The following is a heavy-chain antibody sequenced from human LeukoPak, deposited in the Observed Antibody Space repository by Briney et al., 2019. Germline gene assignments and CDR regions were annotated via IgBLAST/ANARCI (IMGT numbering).Heavy chain of an antibody. V-gene: IGHV3-7*01. CDR3: AKDRGYSPCPYT. D-gene: IGHD5-18*01. CDR1: GFTFSSHW. Sequence: GGSLRLSCAASGFTFSSHWMSWVRQAPGKGPEWVANIKQDGSEKYYVDSVKGRFTISRDNAKNSLYLQMNSLRAEDTAVYYCAKDRGYSPCPYTWGQGTLVTVSS. J-gene: IGHJ5*02. CDR2: IKQDGSEK.